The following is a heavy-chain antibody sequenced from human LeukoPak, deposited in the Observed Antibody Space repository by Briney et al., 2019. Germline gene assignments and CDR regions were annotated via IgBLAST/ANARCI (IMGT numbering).Heavy chain of an antibody. CDR3: AKEGYDFWSGSFDY. J-gene: IGHJ4*02. V-gene: IGHV3-30*02. CDR2: IRYDGSNK. D-gene: IGHD3-3*01. CDR1: GFTFSSYG. Sequence: GGSLRLSCAASGFTFSSYGVHWVRQAPGKGLEWVAFIRYDGSNKYYADSVKGRFTISRDNSKNTLYLQMNSLRAEDTAVYYCAKEGYDFWSGSFDYWGQGTLVTVSS.